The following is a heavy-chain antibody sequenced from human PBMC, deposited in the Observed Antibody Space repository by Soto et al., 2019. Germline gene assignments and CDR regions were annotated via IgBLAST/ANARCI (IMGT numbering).Heavy chain of an antibody. CDR3: AKDQDTWVAGTYVLLDY. J-gene: IGHJ4*02. Sequence: GGSLRLSCAASGFTFSSYAMSWVRQAPGKGLEWVSAISGSGGSTYYADSVKGRFTISRDNPKNTLYLQMNSLRAEDTAVYYCAKDQDTWVAGTYVLLDYWGQGTLVTVSS. V-gene: IGHV3-23*01. CDR2: ISGSGGST. D-gene: IGHD6-13*01. CDR1: GFTFSSYA.